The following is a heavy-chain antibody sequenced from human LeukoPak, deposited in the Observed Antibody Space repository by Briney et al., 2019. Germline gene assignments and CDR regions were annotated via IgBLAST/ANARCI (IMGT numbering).Heavy chain of an antibody. CDR3: ANKVPIAVAGYFDH. V-gene: IGHV3-43*02. CDR2: ITGDGGSA. J-gene: IGHJ4*02. Sequence: GGSLRLSCAASGFAFDDYAMHWVRQAPGKGLEWVSLITGDGGSAFYAGSVKGRFTISRDNSKNSLYLQMNSLRTEDNALYCCANKVPIAVAGYFDHWGQGTLVTVSS. CDR1: GFAFDDYA. D-gene: IGHD6-19*01.